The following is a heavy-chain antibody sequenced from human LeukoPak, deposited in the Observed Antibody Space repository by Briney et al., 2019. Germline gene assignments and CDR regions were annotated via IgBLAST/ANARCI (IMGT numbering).Heavy chain of an antibody. V-gene: IGHV3-21*01. J-gene: IGHJ6*03. Sequence: GGSLRLSCAASGFTFSTYSMNWVRQAPGKGLEWVSSISSSSSYISYADSVKGRFTISRDNAKNSLYLQMNSQRAEDTAVYYCARGGLRHYYYHYMDVWGKGTTVTVTS. CDR1: GFTFSTYS. CDR2: ISSSSSYI. CDR3: ARGGLRHYYYHYMDV. D-gene: IGHD4-17*01.